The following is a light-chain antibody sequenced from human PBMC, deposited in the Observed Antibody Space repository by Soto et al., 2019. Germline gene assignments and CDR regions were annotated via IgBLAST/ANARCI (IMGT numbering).Light chain of an antibody. CDR1: QSISSSY. J-gene: IGKJ1*01. Sequence: EIVVTQSPGTLSLSPGERATLSCRGSQSISSSYLAWYQQKPGQAPRLLIYGASSRATGIPDRFSGSGSGTDFTLTINRLEPEDFAVYYCQQYDSSPRTSGQGTKVDIK. CDR3: QQYDSSPRT. CDR2: GAS. V-gene: IGKV3-20*01.